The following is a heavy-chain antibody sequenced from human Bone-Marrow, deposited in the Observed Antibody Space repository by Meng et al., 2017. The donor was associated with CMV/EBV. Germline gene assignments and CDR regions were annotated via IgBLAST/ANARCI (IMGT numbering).Heavy chain of an antibody. V-gene: IGHV4-34*01. Sequence: SETLSLTCAVYGGSFSGYYWSWIRQPPGKGLEWIGEINHSGSTNYNPSLKSRVTRAVDTSKNQFSLKLSSVTDANTAVYFCARELPPPYAIVVVPASPYAHDAFDIWGQGTMVTVSS. D-gene: IGHD2-2*01. CDR2: INHSGST. CDR1: GGSFSGYY. J-gene: IGHJ3*02. CDR3: ARELPPPYAIVVVPASPYAHDAFDI.